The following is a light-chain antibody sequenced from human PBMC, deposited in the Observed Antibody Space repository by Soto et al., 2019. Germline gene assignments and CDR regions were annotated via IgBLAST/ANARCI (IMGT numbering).Light chain of an antibody. CDR1: SSDVGSYNL. Sequence: QSVLTQPASVSGSPGQSITISCTGTSSDVGSYNLVSWYQQHPGKAPKLMIYEVSKRPSGVSNRFSGSKSGNTASLTISGLQAEEEADDYCCSYAGSSTVVFGGGTKVTVL. CDR3: CSYAGSSTVV. J-gene: IGLJ2*01. CDR2: EVS. V-gene: IGLV2-23*02.